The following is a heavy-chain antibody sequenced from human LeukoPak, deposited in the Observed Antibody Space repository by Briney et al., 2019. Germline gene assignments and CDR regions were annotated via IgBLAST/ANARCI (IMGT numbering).Heavy chain of an antibody. J-gene: IGHJ3*02. D-gene: IGHD3-22*01. CDR2: IKSKTDGGTT. V-gene: IGHV3-15*01. Sequence: PGGSLRLSCAASGFTFSNAWMSWVRQAPGKGLEWVGRIKSKTDGGTTDYAAPVKGRFTISRDDSKNTLYLQMNSLKTEDTAVYYCTTDDYYHSSGSFFDIWGQGTMVTVSS. CDR3: TTDDYYHSSGSFFDI. CDR1: GFTFSNAW.